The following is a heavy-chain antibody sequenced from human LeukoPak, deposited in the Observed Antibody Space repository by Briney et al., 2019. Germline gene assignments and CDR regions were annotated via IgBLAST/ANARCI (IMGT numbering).Heavy chain of an antibody. D-gene: IGHD5/OR15-5a*01. J-gene: IGHJ6*04. Sequence: GASVKVSCKASRYTFTGYYMHWVRQAPGQGLEWMGWINPNSGGTNYAQKFQGRVAMTRDTSISTAYMELSSLRSDDTAVYYCARDQFIGGGSTYYFYGMDVWGEGTTVTVSS. V-gene: IGHV1-2*02. CDR3: ARDQFIGGGSTYYFYGMDV. CDR1: RYTFTGYY. CDR2: INPNSGGT.